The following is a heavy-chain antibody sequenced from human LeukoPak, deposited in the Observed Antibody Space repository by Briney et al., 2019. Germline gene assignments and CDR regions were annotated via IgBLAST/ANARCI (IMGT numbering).Heavy chain of an antibody. J-gene: IGHJ4*02. D-gene: IGHD7-27*01. CDR2: ISGSGGST. CDR1: GFTFSSYA. Sequence: TGGSLRLSCAASGFTFSSYAMSWVRQAPGKGLEWVSAISGSGGSTYYADSVKGRFTISRDNSKNTLYLQMNSLRAEDTAVYYCARDQLGTPFSFDCWGQGTLVTVSS. CDR3: ARDQLGTPFSFDC. V-gene: IGHV3-23*01.